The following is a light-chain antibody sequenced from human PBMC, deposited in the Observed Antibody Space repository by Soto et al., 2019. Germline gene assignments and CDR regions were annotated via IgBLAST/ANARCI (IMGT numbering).Light chain of an antibody. Sequence: DIPMTQSPSSLSASVGDRVTITCRSSHAIDQSVAWYQQKPGQVPKLLIYAASTLHSGVPSRFSGSGSGTHFTLTITGLQPEDVATYFCQEHNGDLPVAFGPGTTVDV. CDR2: AAS. CDR1: HAIDQS. J-gene: IGKJ3*01. CDR3: QEHNGDLPVA. V-gene: IGKV1-27*01.